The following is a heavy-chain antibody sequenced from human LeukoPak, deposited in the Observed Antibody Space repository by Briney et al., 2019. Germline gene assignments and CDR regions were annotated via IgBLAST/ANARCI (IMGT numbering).Heavy chain of an antibody. CDR3: ARVLMGIFAFDI. V-gene: IGHV1-18*01. Sequence: ASVKVSCKASGYTFTSYGISWVRQAPGQGLEWMGWISAYNGSTNYAQKLQGRVTMTTDTSTSTAYMELRSLRSDDTAVYYCARVLMGIFAFDIWGQGTMVTVSS. J-gene: IGHJ3*02. D-gene: IGHD3-3*01. CDR1: GYTFTSYG. CDR2: ISAYNGST.